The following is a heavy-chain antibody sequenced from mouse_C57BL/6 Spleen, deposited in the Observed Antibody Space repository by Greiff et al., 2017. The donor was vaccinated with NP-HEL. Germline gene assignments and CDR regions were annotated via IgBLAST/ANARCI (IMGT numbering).Heavy chain of an antibody. Sequence: ESGPGLVKPSQSLSLTCSVTGYSITSGYYWNWLRQFPGNKLEWMGYISYDGSNNYNPSLKNRISITRDTSKNQFFLKLNSVTTEDTATYYCARDLRGYWGQGTTLTVSS. CDR3: ARDLRGY. V-gene: IGHV3-6*01. J-gene: IGHJ2*01. CDR1: GYSITSGYY. CDR2: ISYDGSN.